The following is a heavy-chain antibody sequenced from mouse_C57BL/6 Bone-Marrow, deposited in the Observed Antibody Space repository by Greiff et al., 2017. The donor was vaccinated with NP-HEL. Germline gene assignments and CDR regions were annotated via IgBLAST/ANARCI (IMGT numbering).Heavy chain of an antibody. V-gene: IGHV1-82*01. CDR3: ARWGYDYDAAWFAY. CDR2: IYPGDGDT. J-gene: IGHJ3*01. Sequence: QVQLKQSGPELVKPGASVKISCKASGYAFSSSWMNWVKQRPGKGLEWIGRIYPGDGDTNYNGKFKGKATLTADKSSSTAYMQLSSLTSEDSAVYFCARWGYDYDAAWFAYWGQGTLVTVSA. D-gene: IGHD2-4*01. CDR1: GYAFSSSW.